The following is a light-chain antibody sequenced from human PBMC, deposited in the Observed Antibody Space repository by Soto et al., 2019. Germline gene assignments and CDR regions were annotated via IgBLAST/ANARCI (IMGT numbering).Light chain of an antibody. CDR1: QNINNW. V-gene: IGKV1-5*01. CDR3: QHMRT. Sequence: GDSVTITCRASQNINNWIAWYQQKPGKAPKFLIYDASTLESGVPSRFSGSGFGTEFSLTICSLQPDDFGSYYCQHMRTFGQGTKVEIK. J-gene: IGKJ1*01. CDR2: DAS.